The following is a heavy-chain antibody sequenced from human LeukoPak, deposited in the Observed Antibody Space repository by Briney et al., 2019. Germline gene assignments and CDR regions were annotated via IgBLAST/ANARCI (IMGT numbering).Heavy chain of an antibody. V-gene: IGHV4-59*01. CDR3: ARHNYDFWSGYRHNWFDP. D-gene: IGHD3-3*01. CDR1: GGSISSYY. Sequence: SETLSLTCTVSGGSISSYYWSWIRQPPGKGLEWIGYIYYSGSTNYNPSLKSRVTISVDTSKNQFSLKLSSVTAADTAVYYCARHNYDFWSGYRHNWFDPWGQGTLVTVSS. CDR2: IYYSGST. J-gene: IGHJ5*02.